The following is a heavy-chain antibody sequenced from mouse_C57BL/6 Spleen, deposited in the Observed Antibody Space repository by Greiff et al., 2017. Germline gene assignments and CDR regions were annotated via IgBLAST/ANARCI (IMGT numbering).Heavy chain of an antibody. J-gene: IGHJ1*03. D-gene: IGHD4-1*01. CDR3: ARSGLGRYFDV. V-gene: IGHV1-64*01. CDR1: GYTFTSYW. Sequence: QVQLQQPGAELVKPGASVKLSCKASGYTFTSYWMHWVKQRPGQGLEWIGMIHPNSGSTNYNEKFKGKATLTVDNSSSTAYMRLSSLTSEDSAVYYCARSGLGRYFDVWGTGTTVTVSS. CDR2: IHPNSGST.